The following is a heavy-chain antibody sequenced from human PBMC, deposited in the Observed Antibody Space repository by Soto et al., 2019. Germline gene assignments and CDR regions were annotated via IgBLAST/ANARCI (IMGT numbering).Heavy chain of an antibody. CDR2: ISSSSSYI. V-gene: IGHV3-21*01. D-gene: IGHD2-2*01. CDR3: ARDYVGYCSSTSCSRERDYYYYMDV. CDR1: GFNFSNYW. Sequence: GGSLRLSCAASGFNFSNYWMHWVRQAPGKGLVWVSSISSSSSYIYYADSVKGRFTISRDNAKNSLYLQMNSLRAEDTAVYYCARDYVGYCSSTSCSRERDYYYYMDVWGKGTTVTVSS. J-gene: IGHJ6*03.